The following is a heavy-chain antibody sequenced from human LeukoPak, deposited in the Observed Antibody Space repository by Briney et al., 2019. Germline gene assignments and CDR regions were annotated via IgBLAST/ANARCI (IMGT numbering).Heavy chain of an antibody. Sequence: ASVKVSCKASGYTFTSYGISWVRQAPGQGLEWMGWISAYNGNTNYAPKLQGRVTMTTDTSTSTAYMELRSLRSDDTAVYYCARSCSSTSCYGPVGSFDIWGQGTMVTVSS. CDR2: ISAYNGNT. D-gene: IGHD2-2*01. V-gene: IGHV1-18*01. CDR1: GYTFTSYG. J-gene: IGHJ3*02. CDR3: ARSCSSTSCYGPVGSFDI.